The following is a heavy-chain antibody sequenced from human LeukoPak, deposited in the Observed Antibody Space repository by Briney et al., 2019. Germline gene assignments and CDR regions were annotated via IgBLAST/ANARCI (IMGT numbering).Heavy chain of an antibody. CDR3: ARNSGQLGA. Sequence: GGSLRLSCAASGFTVINNYMSWVRRAAGKGLEWVSLIYSGGGTHYADSVKGRFTISRDNSKNTLYLQMNSLRAEDTAVYYCARNSGQLGAWGQGTLVTVSS. V-gene: IGHV3-53*01. J-gene: IGHJ4*02. D-gene: IGHD3-10*01. CDR2: IYSGGGT. CDR1: GFTVINNY.